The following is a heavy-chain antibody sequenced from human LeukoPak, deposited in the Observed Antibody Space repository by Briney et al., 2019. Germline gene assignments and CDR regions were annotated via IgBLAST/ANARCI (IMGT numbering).Heavy chain of an antibody. CDR1: GFTFSSYS. CDR3: ARGRSGVSGYDSPFDY. Sequence: GGSLRLSCAASGFTFSSYSMNWVRQAPGKGLEWVSYISSSGSTIYYADSVKGRFTISRDNAKNSLYLQMNSLRAEDTAVYFCARGRSGVSGYDSPFDYWGPGSLVTVSS. J-gene: IGHJ4*02. D-gene: IGHD5-12*01. CDR2: ISSSGSTI. V-gene: IGHV3-48*04.